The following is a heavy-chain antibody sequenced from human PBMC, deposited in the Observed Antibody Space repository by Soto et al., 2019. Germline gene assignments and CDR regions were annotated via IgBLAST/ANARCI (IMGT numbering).Heavy chain of an antibody. V-gene: IGHV3-21*01. CDR1: GFTFSSYS. CDR2: ISSSSSYI. Sequence: EVQLVESGGGLVKPGGSLRLSCAASGFTFSSYSMNWVRQAPGKGLEWVSSISSSSSYIYYADSVKGRFTISRDNAKNSLYLQMNSLRAEDTAVYYCARAKPVLIVYGHWEGLDYWGQGTLVTVSS. D-gene: IGHD2-8*01. J-gene: IGHJ4*02. CDR3: ARAKPVLIVYGHWEGLDY.